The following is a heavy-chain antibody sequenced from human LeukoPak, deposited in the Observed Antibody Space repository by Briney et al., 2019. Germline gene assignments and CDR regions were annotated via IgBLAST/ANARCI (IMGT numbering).Heavy chain of an antibody. CDR1: GGSFSGYS. CDR3: ARLAGGSDDYYYYYYMDV. CDR2: INHSGST. J-gene: IGHJ6*03. D-gene: IGHD3-16*01. V-gene: IGHV4-34*01. Sequence: SETLSLTCAVYGGSFSGYSWSWIRQPPGKGLEWIGEINHSGSTNYNPSLKSRVTISVDTSKNQFSLKLSSVTAADTAVYYCARLAGGSDDYYYYYYMDVWGKGTTVTVSS.